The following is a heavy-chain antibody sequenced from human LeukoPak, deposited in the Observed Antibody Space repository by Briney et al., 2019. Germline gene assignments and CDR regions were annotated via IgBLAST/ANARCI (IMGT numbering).Heavy chain of an antibody. V-gene: IGHV3-20*04. Sequence: GGSLSLSCAASGLTFDDYGMTWVRQAPGKGLERVSGIYWNGVSTGYADSVKGRFTISRDNAKNSLYLQMNSLRAEDTALYYCARSPRIIIVRGLISYYYYMDVWGKGTTVTVSS. J-gene: IGHJ6*03. CDR3: ARSPRIIIVRGLISYYYYMDV. CDR1: GLTFDDYG. D-gene: IGHD3-10*01. CDR2: IYWNGVST.